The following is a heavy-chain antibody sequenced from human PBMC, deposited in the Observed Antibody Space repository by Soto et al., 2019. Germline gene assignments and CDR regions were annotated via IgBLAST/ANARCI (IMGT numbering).Heavy chain of an antibody. CDR1: GFSLSTIGVG. J-gene: IGHJ6*02. Sequence: QITLKESGPTLVKPTQTLTLTCTFSGFSLSTIGVGVGWIRQPPGKALEWLALIYWDDDKRYSPSLKSRLTVHKDTAKNQVVLTMTNMEPVDTATYYCVQSRCGGDCLQSYSSHSYYGLDVWGQGTTVTVSS. D-gene: IGHD2-21*02. CDR3: VQSRCGGDCLQSYSSHSYYGLDV. CDR2: IYWDDDK. V-gene: IGHV2-5*02.